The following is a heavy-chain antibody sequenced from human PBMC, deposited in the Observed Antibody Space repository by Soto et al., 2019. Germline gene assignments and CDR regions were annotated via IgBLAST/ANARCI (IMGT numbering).Heavy chain of an antibody. CDR3: ARDSSSDGYNWGYFDY. CDR2: IIPIFGTA. J-gene: IGHJ4*02. Sequence: HVQLVQSGAEVKKPGSSVNVSCKASGGTFSSYAIRWVRQAPGQGLEWMGGIIPIFGTANYAQKFQGRVTITADDSKSTAYMELSSLRSEDTAVYYCARDSSSDGYNWGYFDYWGQGTLVTVSS. D-gene: IGHD5-12*01. V-gene: IGHV1-69*12. CDR1: GGTFSSYA.